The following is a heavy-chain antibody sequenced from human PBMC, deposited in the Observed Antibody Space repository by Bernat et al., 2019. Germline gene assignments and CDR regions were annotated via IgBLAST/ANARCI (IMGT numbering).Heavy chain of an antibody. V-gene: IGHV3-7*02. Sequence: EVQLVQSGAALVQPGGSLRLSCVASGFSLSSYWMSWVRQAPGKGLEWVAQIKPDGRDTSYVDYLKGRFTISRDKAKNSLHLQMNSLRDEDTAVYFCVKFRDSYAYDFWGQGALVTVSS. CDR3: VKFRDSYAYDF. D-gene: IGHD3-16*01. J-gene: IGHJ4*02. CDR2: IKPDGRDT. CDR1: GFSLSSYW.